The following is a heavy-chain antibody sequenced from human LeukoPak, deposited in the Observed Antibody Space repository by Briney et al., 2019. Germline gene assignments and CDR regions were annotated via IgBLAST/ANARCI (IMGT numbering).Heavy chain of an antibody. J-gene: IGHJ4*02. CDR2: TNTDESST. V-gene: IGHV3-74*01. D-gene: IGHD6-13*01. CDR3: AKASSSSWYVLGN. CDR1: GFTFSSYW. Sequence: GGSLRLSCAASGFTFSSYWMYWVRQAPGKGLVWVSRTNTDESSTSYADSVKGRFTISRDNSKNTLYLQMNSLRAEDTAVYYCAKASSSSWYVLGNWGQGTLVTVSS.